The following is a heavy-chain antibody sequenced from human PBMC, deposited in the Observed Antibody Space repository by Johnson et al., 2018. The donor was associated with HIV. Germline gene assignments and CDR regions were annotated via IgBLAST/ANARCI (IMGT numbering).Heavy chain of an antibody. J-gene: IGHJ3*02. CDR2: ISSSGSTI. CDR3: ARDRERGAFDI. CDR1: GFTFSSYG. Sequence: VQLVESGGGLVKPGGSLRLSCAASGFTFSSYGMHWVRQAPGKGLEWVSYISSSGSTIYYADSVKGRFTISRDNAKNSLYLQMNSLRAEDTAVYYCARDRERGAFDIWGQGTMVTVSS. D-gene: IGHD1-26*01. V-gene: IGHV3-48*04.